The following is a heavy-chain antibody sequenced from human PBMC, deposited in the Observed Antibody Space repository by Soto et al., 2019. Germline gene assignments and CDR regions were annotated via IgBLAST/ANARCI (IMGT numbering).Heavy chain of an antibody. V-gene: IGHV1-69*01. CDR3: ARGRVVGATYPFDY. J-gene: IGHJ4*02. D-gene: IGHD1-26*01. Sequence: QVQLVQSGAEVKKPGSSVKVSCKASGGTFSSYAISWVRQAPGQGPEWMGGIIPIFGTANYAQKFQGRVTITADESTSTAYMELSSLRSEDTAVYYCARGRVVGATYPFDYWGQGTLVTVSS. CDR2: IIPIFGTA. CDR1: GGTFSSYA.